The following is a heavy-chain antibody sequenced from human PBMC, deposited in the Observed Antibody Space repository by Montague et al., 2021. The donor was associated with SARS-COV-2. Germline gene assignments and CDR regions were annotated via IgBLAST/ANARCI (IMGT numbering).Heavy chain of an antibody. D-gene: IGHD3-10*01. CDR3: ATSMVRGGIYFYYGMDV. J-gene: IGHJ6*02. CDR1: GFSFPDYA. V-gene: IGHV3-43*02. Sequence: SLRLSCAASGFSFPDYAMHWVRQVPGKDLEWVALISGDGDTTYYGDSVKGRFIISRDNSRNSLFLQMNSLTTGDTAFYYCATSMVRGGIYFYYGMDVWGQGTLVTVSS. CDR2: ISGDGDTT.